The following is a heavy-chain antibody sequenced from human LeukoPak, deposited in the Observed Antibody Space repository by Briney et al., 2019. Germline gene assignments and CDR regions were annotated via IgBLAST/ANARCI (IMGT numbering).Heavy chain of an antibody. J-gene: IGHJ4*02. Sequence: ASVKVSCKASGYTFTSYYMHWVRQAPGQGLEWMGIINPSGGSTSYAQKFQGRATMTRDTSTSTVYMELSSLRSEDTAVYYCAREVITTYYFDYWGQGTLVTVSS. CDR1: GYTFTSYY. V-gene: IGHV1-46*01. D-gene: IGHD3-22*01. CDR3: AREVITTYYFDY. CDR2: INPSGGST.